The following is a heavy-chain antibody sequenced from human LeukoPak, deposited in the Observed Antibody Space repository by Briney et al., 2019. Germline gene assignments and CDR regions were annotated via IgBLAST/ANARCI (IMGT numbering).Heavy chain of an antibody. CDR2: IRANGVDT. CDR3: AKGGYTSWFDP. D-gene: IGHD2-15*01. CDR1: GFTFSNYW. Sequence: GGSLRLSCAASGFTFSNYWMSWVRQAPGKGLEWVSNIRANGVDTHYADSAKGRFTISRDNSKKTLYLEMNSLRAEDTAVYYCAKGGYTSWFDPWGQGTLVTVSS. V-gene: IGHV3-23*01. J-gene: IGHJ5*02.